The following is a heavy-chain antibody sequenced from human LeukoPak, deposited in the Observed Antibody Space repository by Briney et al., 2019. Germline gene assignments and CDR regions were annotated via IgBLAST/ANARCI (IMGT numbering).Heavy chain of an antibody. CDR3: ARVSDVGVFIPYAFDI. D-gene: IGHD3-16*01. CDR2: IYYSGST. V-gene: IGHV4-39*07. Sequence: SETLSLTCTVSGGSISSYYWGWIRQPPGKGLEWSGSIYYSGSTYYNPSLKSRVTISVDTSKNQFSLKLSSVTAADTAVYYCARVSDVGVFIPYAFDIWGQGTMVTVSS. J-gene: IGHJ3*02. CDR1: GGSISSYY.